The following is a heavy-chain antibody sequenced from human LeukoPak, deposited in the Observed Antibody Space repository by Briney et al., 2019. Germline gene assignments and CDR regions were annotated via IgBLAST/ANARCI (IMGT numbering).Heavy chain of an antibody. J-gene: IGHJ4*02. V-gene: IGHV1-69*01. Sequence: GSSVKVSCKASVCTFSSYAISWVRQAPGQGLEWMGGIIPIFGTANYAQKFQGRVTITADESTSTAYMELSSLRSEDTAVYYCARGYYYDSSGYFDYWGQGTLVTVSS. D-gene: IGHD3-22*01. CDR1: VCTFSSYA. CDR2: IIPIFGTA. CDR3: ARGYYYDSSGYFDY.